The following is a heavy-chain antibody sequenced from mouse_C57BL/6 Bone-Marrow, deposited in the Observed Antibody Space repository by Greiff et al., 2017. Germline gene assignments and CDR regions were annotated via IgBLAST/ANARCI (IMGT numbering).Heavy chain of an antibody. CDR2: IYPSDSET. J-gene: IGHJ4*01. Sequence: QVQLQQPGAELVRPGSSVKLSCKASGYTFTSYWMDWVKQRPGQGLEWIGNIYPSDSETHYNQKFKDKATLTVHKSSSTAYMQLSSLTSEDSAVYYCARGLYSNYDLAMDYWGQGTSVTVSS. D-gene: IGHD2-5*01. CDR3: ARGLYSNYDLAMDY. V-gene: IGHV1-61*01. CDR1: GYTFTSYW.